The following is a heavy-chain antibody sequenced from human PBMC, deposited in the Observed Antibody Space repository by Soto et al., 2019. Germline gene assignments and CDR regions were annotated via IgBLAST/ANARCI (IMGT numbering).Heavy chain of an antibody. V-gene: IGHV3-33*01. CDR2: IWYDGSNK. Sequence: QVQLVESGGGVVQPGRSLRLSCAASGFTFSSYGMHWVRQAPGKGLEWVAVIWYDGSNKYYADSVKGRFTISRDNSKNTLYLQMNSLRAEDTAVYYCARQGLGDFDDAFDIWGQGTMVTVSS. CDR1: GFTFSSYG. CDR3: ARQGLGDFDDAFDI. J-gene: IGHJ3*02. D-gene: IGHD2-21*02.